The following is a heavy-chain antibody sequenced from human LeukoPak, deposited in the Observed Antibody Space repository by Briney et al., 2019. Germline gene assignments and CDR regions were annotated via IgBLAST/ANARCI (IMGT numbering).Heavy chain of an antibody. V-gene: IGHV3-9*01. Sequence: GGSLRLSCAASGFTFDDYAMHWVRQAPGKGLEWVSGISWNSGSIGYADSVKGRFTISRDNAKNSLYLQMNSLRAEDTALYYCAKVADSGSYHDAFDIWGQGTMVTVSS. CDR3: AKVADSGSYHDAFDI. J-gene: IGHJ3*02. D-gene: IGHD1-26*01. CDR2: ISWNSGSI. CDR1: GFTFDDYA.